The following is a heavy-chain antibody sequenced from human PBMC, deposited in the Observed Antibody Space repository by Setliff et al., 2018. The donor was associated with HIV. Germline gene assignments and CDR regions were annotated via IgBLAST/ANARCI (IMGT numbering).Heavy chain of an antibody. D-gene: IGHD4-17*01. Sequence: ASVKVSCKASGYTFATYAVLWVRQAPGQRLESMGWINPGNGNTKYSQKFQGRVTISMDASATTLYMELSSLRSEDTAVYYCARGRGNDYGDSCYYYYMDVWGKGTSGTVS. CDR1: GYTFATYA. CDR2: INPGNGNT. CDR3: ARGRGNDYGDSCYYYYMDV. J-gene: IGHJ6*03. V-gene: IGHV1-3*01.